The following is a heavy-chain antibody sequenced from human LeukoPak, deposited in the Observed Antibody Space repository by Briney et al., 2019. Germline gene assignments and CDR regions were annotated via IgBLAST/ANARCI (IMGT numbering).Heavy chain of an antibody. CDR3: ARRGLEFSSSSYRAKLYMDV. D-gene: IGHD6-6*01. CDR2: IYTSGTT. V-gene: IGHV4-4*09. J-gene: IGHJ6*03. Sequence: KPSESLSLTCTVSGSSISSYYWSWIRQPLGKGLEWIGYIYTSGTTNYNPSLKSRVPMSVETSKNQFSLKLSSVTAADTAVYYCARRGLEFSSSSYRAKLYMDVWGKRTTVTLPS. CDR1: GSSISSYY.